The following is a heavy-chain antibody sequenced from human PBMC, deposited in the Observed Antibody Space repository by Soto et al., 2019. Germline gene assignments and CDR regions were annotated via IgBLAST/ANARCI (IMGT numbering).Heavy chain of an antibody. D-gene: IGHD1-7*01. J-gene: IGHJ5*02. CDR3: AREPSKGDNWKYVGWFDP. Sequence: QVQLMQSGAEVKKSGSSVKVSCKASGGTFSTFAVTWVRQAPGQGLEWMGGIIPVFAKATYARKFQGRLTITADRSTTTAFMELSGLSSKDTAVYYCAREPSKGDNWKYVGWFDPWGQGTLVTVSS. CDR1: GGTFSTFA. CDR2: IIPVFAKA. V-gene: IGHV1-69*06.